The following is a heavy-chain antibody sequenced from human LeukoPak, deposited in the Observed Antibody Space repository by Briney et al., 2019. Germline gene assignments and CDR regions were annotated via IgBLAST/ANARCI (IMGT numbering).Heavy chain of an antibody. CDR2: INLNSGGT. J-gene: IGHJ6*04. D-gene: IGHD6-13*01. CDR3: ARSRLGQLAIIHCGLDV. Sequence: ASVKVSCKASGYTFTGYYMHWVRQAPGQGLEWMGWINLNSGGTNYAQKFQGWVTMTRDTSISTAYMELSRLRSDDTAVYYCARSRLGQLAIIHCGLDVWGKGTTVTVSS. CDR1: GYTFTGYY. V-gene: IGHV1-2*04.